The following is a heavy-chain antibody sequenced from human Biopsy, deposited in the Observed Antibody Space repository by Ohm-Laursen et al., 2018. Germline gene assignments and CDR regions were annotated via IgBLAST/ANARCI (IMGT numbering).Heavy chain of an antibody. CDR2: ISETSSHI. D-gene: IGHD6-6*01. CDR1: GFSVSSYD. J-gene: IGHJ6*02. Sequence: SLRLSCTASGFSVSSYDMNWVRQAPGKGLEWISYISETSSHIYDADSVRGRFTVARDIAKNSLYLQLNSPRVEDTAVYYCASDSSRRAREGGMDVWGQGTTVTVSS. CDR3: ASDSSRRAREGGMDV. V-gene: IGHV3-21*01.